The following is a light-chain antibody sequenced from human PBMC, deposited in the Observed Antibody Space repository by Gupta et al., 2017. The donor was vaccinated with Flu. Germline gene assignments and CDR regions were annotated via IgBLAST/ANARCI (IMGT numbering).Light chain of an antibody. J-gene: IGKJ3*01. CDR1: QDISDN. Sequence: DIQMTQSPSSLSASVGDRVTITCQASQDISDNLNWYQQKPGKAPKLLIYDASNLETGVPSRFSGSGYGTHFTVTISSLQPEDIATYYCQQDDNLPITFGHGTKVEIK. CDR2: DAS. V-gene: IGKV1-33*01. CDR3: QQDDNLPIT.